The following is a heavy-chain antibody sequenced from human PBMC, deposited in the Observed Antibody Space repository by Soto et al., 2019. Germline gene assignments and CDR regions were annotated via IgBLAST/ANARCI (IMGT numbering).Heavy chain of an antibody. CDR2: AYYRSKWYN. J-gene: IGHJ4*02. V-gene: IGHV6-1*01. CDR3: ARTTFYDVFTAYYSLFDY. D-gene: IGHD3-9*01. CDR1: GDSVSSNSAA. Sequence: SQTLSLTCAISGDSVSSNSAAWNWIRQSPSRGLEWLRRAYYRSKWYNDYAVPVKSRITINPDTSKNQFSLKLSAVTAADTAVYFCARTTFYDVFTAYYSLFDYWGQGTMVTVSS.